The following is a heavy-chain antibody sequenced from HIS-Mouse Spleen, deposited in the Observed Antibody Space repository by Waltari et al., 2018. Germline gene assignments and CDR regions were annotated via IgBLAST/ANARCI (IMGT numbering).Heavy chain of an antibody. V-gene: IGHV3-30-3*01. CDR3: ARGFRWHDAFDI. D-gene: IGHD2-15*01. CDR1: GFTCSSLA. CDR2: ISYDGSNK. J-gene: IGHJ3*02. Sequence: QVQLVESGGGVVQPGRSLRLCFPASGFTCSSLACHWLRQAPGKGLAWVAVISYDGSNKYYADSVKGRFTISRDNSKNTLYLQMNSLRAEDTAVYYCARGFRWHDAFDIWGQGTMVTVSS.